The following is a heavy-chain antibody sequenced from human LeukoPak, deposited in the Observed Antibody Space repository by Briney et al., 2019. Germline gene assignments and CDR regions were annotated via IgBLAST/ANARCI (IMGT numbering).Heavy chain of an antibody. J-gene: IGHJ3*02. Sequence: GGSLRLSRAASGFTFDDYGMSWVRQAPGKGLEWVSGINWNGGSTGYADSVKGRFTISRDNAKNSLYLQMNSLRAEDTALYYCARDKAHRYYYDSSGYYYDAFDIWGQGTMVTVSS. CDR1: GFTFDDYG. V-gene: IGHV3-20*04. CDR2: INWNGGST. CDR3: ARDKAHRYYYDSSGYYYDAFDI. D-gene: IGHD3-22*01.